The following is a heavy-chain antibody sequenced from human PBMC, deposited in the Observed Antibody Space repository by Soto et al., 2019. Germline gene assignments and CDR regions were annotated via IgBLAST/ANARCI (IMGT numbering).Heavy chain of an antibody. D-gene: IGHD3-3*01. CDR3: ARDGTIFGVVPWDY. J-gene: IGHJ4*02. V-gene: IGHV1-18*04. CDR1: GYTFTGYY. Sequence: ASVKVSCKASGYTFTGYYMHWVRQAPGQGLEWMGWINPYSGNTNYAQKLQGRVTMTTDTSTSTAYMELRSLRSDDTAVYYCARDGTIFGVVPWDYWGQGTLVTVSS. CDR2: INPYSGNT.